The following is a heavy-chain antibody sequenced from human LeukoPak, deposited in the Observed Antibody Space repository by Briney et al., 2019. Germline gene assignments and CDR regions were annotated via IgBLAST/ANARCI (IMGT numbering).Heavy chain of an antibody. CDR3: AREATSGYYSPPHFDY. Sequence: GGSLRLSCVASGLTFSTYTMHWVRQAPGKGLEWVAVVSYDGSDKSYADSVKGRFTISRDNAKNSLYLQMNSLRAEDTAVYYCAREATSGYYSPPHFDYWGQGTLVTVSS. D-gene: IGHD3-22*01. J-gene: IGHJ4*02. V-gene: IGHV3-30*04. CDR2: VSYDGSDK. CDR1: GLTFSTYT.